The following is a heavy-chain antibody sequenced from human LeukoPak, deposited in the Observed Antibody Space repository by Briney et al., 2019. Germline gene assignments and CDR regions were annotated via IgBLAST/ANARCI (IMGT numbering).Heavy chain of an antibody. D-gene: IGHD3-16*01. V-gene: IGHV5-51*01. CDR2: TYPGDSDT. CDR1: GYSFTSYW. J-gene: IGHJ4*02. CDR3: ASPPPDYDYVWGSYFVAY. Sequence: GESLKISCKGSGYSFTSYWIGWVRQMPGKGLEWMGITYPGDSDTRYSPSFQGQVTISADKSISTAYLQWSSLKASDTAMYYCASPPPDYDYVWGSYFVAYWGQGTLVTVSS.